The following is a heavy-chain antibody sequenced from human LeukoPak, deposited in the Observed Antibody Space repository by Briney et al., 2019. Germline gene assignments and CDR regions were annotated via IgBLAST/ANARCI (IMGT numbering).Heavy chain of an antibody. CDR3: AREACSSGTCDVFDI. CDR2: INHFVTT. CDR1: GASFSDSY. J-gene: IGHJ3*02. D-gene: IGHD5-12*01. Sequence: PSETLSLTCAVYGASFSDSYWSWIRQTPGKGLEWIGEINHFVTTNYNPSLKSRVSMSVDTSKNQFSLKLSSVTAADTAVYYCAREACSSGTCDVFDIWGQGTRVTVSS. V-gene: IGHV4-34*01.